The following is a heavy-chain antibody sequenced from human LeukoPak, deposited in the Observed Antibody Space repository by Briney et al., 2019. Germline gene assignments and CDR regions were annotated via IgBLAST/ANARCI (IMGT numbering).Heavy chain of an antibody. V-gene: IGHV6-1*01. Sequence: QTLSLTCAISGDSVASKSAAWNWIRQSPSRGLEWLGRTYYRSKWYTDYAVSVKSRVTINTDTSKNHFSLQLNSVTPEDTALYYCARGEVTYAIAARLDYWGQGTLVTVSS. J-gene: IGHJ4*02. CDR2: TYYRSKWYT. CDR1: GDSVASKSAA. CDR3: ARGEVTYAIAARLDY. D-gene: IGHD6-6*01.